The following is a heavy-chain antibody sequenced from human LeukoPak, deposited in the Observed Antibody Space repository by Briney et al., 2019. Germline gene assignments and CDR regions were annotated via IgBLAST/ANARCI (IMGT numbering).Heavy chain of an antibody. CDR2: INWNGGIT. Sequence: GGSLRLSCATSGFTFVDYGLSWVRQAPGKGLEWLSAINWNGGITEYADSVKGRFTISRDNAKNSLYLQMNSLRAEDTALYYCAKEDRRGRHFDYWGQGTLVTVSS. CDR3: AKEDRRGRHFDY. V-gene: IGHV3-20*04. CDR1: GFTFVDYG. J-gene: IGHJ4*02. D-gene: IGHD3-16*01.